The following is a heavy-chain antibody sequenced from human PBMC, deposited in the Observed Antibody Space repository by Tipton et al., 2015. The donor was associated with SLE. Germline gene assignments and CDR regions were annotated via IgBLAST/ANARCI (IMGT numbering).Heavy chain of an antibody. CDR2: IYTSGST. CDR3: ARTKLRYFDWPYNWFDP. CDR1: GGSISSYY. J-gene: IGHJ5*02. Sequence: LRLSCTVSGGSISSYYWSWIRQPAGKGLEWIGRIYTSGSTNYNPSLKSRVTISVDTSKNQFSLKLSSVTAADTAVYYCARTKLRYFDWPYNWFDPWGQGTLVTVSS. D-gene: IGHD3-9*01. V-gene: IGHV4-4*07.